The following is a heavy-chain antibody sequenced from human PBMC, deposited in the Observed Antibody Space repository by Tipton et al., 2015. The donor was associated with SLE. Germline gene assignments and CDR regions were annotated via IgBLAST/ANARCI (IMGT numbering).Heavy chain of an antibody. CDR2: INHSGST. J-gene: IGHJ6*02. CDR3: ARGGLGYGYLDHMDV. V-gene: IGHV4-34*01. CDR1: GGSFSDYY. D-gene: IGHD5-24*01. Sequence: TLSLTCAVYGGSFSDYYWSWIRQPPGKGLEWIGEINHSGSTNYNPSLKSRVTISVDTSKNQFSLKLSSVTAADTAVYYCARGGLGYGYLDHMDVGGRGTTDTVPS.